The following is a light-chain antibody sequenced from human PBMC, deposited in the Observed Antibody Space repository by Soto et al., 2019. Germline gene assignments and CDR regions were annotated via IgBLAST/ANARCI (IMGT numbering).Light chain of an antibody. Sequence: DIQMTQSPTSLSASVGDRVTITCRASQDIRNFVAWYQQKPGKAPKLLIYAASTLQSGVPSRFSGSGSGTDFTLTINSLQPEDVATYSCQKYSSVPVFAPGTKSGNQT. V-gene: IGKV1-27*01. CDR2: AAS. CDR3: QKYSSVPV. CDR1: QDIRNF. J-gene: IGKJ3*01.